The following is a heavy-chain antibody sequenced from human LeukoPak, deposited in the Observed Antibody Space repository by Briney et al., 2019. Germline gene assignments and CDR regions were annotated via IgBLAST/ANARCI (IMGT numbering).Heavy chain of an antibody. Sequence: PSETLSLTCTVSGGSISSSDYYWGWIRQPPGKGLEWIASIFYSGNTYYNPSLRSRVTISVDTSKNQFSLKLSSVTAADTAIYYCARKPISGSGRHWYYFDNWGQGTLVTVSS. V-gene: IGHV4-39*01. CDR2: IFYSGNT. J-gene: IGHJ4*02. CDR1: GGSISSSDYY. D-gene: IGHD3-10*01. CDR3: ARKPISGSGRHWYYFDN.